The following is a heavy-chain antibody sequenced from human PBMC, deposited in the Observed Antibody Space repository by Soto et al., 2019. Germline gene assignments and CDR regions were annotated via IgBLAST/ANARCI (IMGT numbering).Heavy chain of an antibody. CDR3: ARGYYDSSGYRFDS. V-gene: IGHV4-4*02. Sequence: SETLSLTCAVSGGSISSSNWWSWVRQPPGKGLEWIGEIYHSGSTNYNPSLKSRVTILVDKSKNQFSLKLSSVTAADTVVYYCARGYYDSSGYRFDSWGQGTLVTVSS. CDR2: IYHSGST. CDR1: GGSISSSNW. J-gene: IGHJ4*02. D-gene: IGHD3-22*01.